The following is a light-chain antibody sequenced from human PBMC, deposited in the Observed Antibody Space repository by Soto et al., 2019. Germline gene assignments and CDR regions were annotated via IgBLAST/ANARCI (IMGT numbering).Light chain of an antibody. J-gene: IGLJ2*01. Sequence: QSALTQPPSASGTPGQRVTISCSGSGSSIGTNTVNWYRQLPGTAPKLLIYGNNQRPSGVPDRFSGSKSGTSASLAISGLQSEEEAEYYCAAWDGSLNNVLFGGGTKVTVL. CDR2: GNN. CDR1: GSSIGTNT. V-gene: IGLV1-44*01. CDR3: AAWDGSLNNVL.